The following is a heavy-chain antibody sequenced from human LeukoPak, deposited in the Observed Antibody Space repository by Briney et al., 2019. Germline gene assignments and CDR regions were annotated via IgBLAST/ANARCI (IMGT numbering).Heavy chain of an antibody. J-gene: IGHJ4*02. CDR1: GGSFSNYY. D-gene: IGHD1-26*01. CDR3: ARVLSGSYGY. Sequence: SETLSLTCAVYGGSFSNYYWSWIRQPPGKGLEWIGEINHSGSTNYNPPLKSRVTISVDTSKNQFSLKLNSVTAADTAVYYCARVLSGSYGYWGQGTLVTVSS. CDR2: INHSGST. V-gene: IGHV4-34*01.